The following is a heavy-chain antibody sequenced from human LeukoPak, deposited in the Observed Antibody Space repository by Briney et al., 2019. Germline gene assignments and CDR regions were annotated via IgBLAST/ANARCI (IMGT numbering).Heavy chain of an antibody. J-gene: IGHJ4*02. V-gene: IGHV3-30*04. Sequence: GGSLRLSCAASGFTFSSYAIHWVRQAPGKGLEWVAVISYDGSNKYYADSVKGRFTISRDNSKNTLYLQMNSLRAEDTAVYYCAKGVSSIAARPIDYWGQGTLVTVSS. D-gene: IGHD6-6*01. CDR1: GFTFSSYA. CDR3: AKGVSSIAARPIDY. CDR2: ISYDGSNK.